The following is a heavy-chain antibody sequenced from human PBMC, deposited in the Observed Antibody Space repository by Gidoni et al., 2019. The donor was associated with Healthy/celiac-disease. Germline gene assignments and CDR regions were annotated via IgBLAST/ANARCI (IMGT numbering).Heavy chain of an antibody. Sequence: QMQLVQSGPEVKKPGTSVKVSCKASGFTFTSSAVQWVRQARGQRLEWIGWIVVGSGNTNYAQKFQERVTITRDMSTSTAYMELSSLRSEDTAVYYCAARIAARPSVYYYGMDVWGQGTTVTVSS. CDR1: GFTFTSSA. D-gene: IGHD6-6*01. V-gene: IGHV1-58*01. J-gene: IGHJ6*02. CDR3: AARIAARPSVYYYGMDV. CDR2: IVVGSGNT.